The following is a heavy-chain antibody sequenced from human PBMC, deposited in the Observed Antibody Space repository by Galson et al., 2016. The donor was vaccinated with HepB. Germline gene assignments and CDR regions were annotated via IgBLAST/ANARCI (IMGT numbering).Heavy chain of an antibody. J-gene: IGHJ4*02. Sequence: SLRLSCAASGFTFSDFGMHWVRQAPDKGLEWVAVISYGGSNKYYADSVKGRFTISRDNSKNTLYLQMNSLRAEDTAVYYCAKRFSSGWYPAYWGQGTLVTVPS. CDR1: GFTFSDFG. CDR3: AKRFSSGWYPAY. D-gene: IGHD6-19*01. V-gene: IGHV3-30*18. CDR2: ISYGGSNK.